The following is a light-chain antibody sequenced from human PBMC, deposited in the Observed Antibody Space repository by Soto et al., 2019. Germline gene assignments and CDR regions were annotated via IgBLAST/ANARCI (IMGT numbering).Light chain of an antibody. CDR2: GTS. CDR3: LLYYGGGQLWV. V-gene: IGLV7-43*01. CDR1: TGAVTSAYY. Sequence: QAVVTQEPSLTVSPGGTVTLTCASSTGAVTSAYYPNWFQQKPGQAPRALIYGTSNKHSWTPARFSGSLLGGKAALTLSGVQPEDEAEYYCLLYYGGGQLWVFGGGTKVTVL. J-gene: IGLJ3*02.